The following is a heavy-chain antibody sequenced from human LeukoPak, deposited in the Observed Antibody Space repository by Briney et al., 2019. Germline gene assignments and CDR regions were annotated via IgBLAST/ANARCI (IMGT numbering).Heavy chain of an antibody. CDR1: GYTFTNYD. D-gene: IGHD3-22*01. CDR2: MNPNKDDT. CDR3: ARAVHDYDSDGYYFGYYFDS. V-gene: IGHV1-8*01. J-gene: IGHJ4*02. Sequence: ASVKVSCKASGYTFTNYDINWVRQATGQGLQWLGWMNPNKDDTDYAPKFQDRVTLTWNTSINTAYMELSSLRSEDTAVYYCARAVHDYDSDGYYFGYYFDSWGQGTLVTVSS.